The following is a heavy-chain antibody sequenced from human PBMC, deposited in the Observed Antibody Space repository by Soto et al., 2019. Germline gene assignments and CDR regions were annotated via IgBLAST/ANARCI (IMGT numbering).Heavy chain of an antibody. CDR3: ARVDHRGYFAILTDY. D-gene: IGHD3-9*01. CDR2: IYDSVNT. CDR1: GYSLSSGGHY. V-gene: IGHV4-31*03. Sequence: PXETLSLTCTVSGYSLSSGGHYWSWIRQHPGKGLEWIGHIYDSVNTYYSPSLRSRVTISADMSKNQFSLNLRSVTAADTAVYYCARVDHRGYFAILTDYWGQGTLVTVSS. J-gene: IGHJ4*02.